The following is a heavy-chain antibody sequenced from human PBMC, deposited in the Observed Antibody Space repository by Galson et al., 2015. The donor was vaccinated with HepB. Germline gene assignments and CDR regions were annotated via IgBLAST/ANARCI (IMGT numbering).Heavy chain of an antibody. D-gene: IGHD5-12*01. CDR3: AKEGYDYSSYFDY. CDR2: ISYDGSNK. J-gene: IGHJ4*02. V-gene: IGHV3-30*18. Sequence: SLRLSCAASGFTFSSYGMHWVRQAPGKGLEWVAVISYDGSNKYYADSVKGRFTISRDNSKNTLYLQMNSLRAEDTAVYYCAKEGYDYSSYFDYWGQGTLVTVSS. CDR1: GFTFSSYG.